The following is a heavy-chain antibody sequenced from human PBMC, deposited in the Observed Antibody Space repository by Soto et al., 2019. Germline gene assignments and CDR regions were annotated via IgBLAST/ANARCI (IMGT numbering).Heavy chain of an antibody. D-gene: IGHD3-22*01. J-gene: IGHJ6*02. V-gene: IGHV3-23*01. Sequence: PGGSLRLSCAASVFTFSSYAMSWVRQAPGKGLEWVSAISGSGGSTYYADSVKGRFTISRDNSKNTLYLQMNSLRAEDTAVYYCAANRGYNYYYGMDVWGQGTTVTVSS. CDR1: VFTFSSYA. CDR3: AANRGYNYYYGMDV. CDR2: ISGSGGST.